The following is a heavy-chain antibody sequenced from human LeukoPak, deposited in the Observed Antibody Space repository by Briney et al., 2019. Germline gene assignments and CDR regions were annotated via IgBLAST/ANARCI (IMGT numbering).Heavy chain of an antibody. CDR1: GFTFSSYE. CDR3: ARTRGPLLPEH. V-gene: IGHV3-48*03. Sequence: GGSLRLSCAAPGFTFSSYEMNWVRQAPGKGLEWVSYISSSGSTIYYADSVKGRFTISRDNAKNSLYLQMNSLRAEDTAVYYCARTRGPLLPEHWGQGTLVTVSS. J-gene: IGHJ1*01. D-gene: IGHD3-22*01. CDR2: ISSSGSTI.